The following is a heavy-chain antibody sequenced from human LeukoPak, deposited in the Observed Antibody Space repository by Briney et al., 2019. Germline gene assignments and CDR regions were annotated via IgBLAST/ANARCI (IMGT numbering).Heavy chain of an antibody. D-gene: IGHD2-2*01. J-gene: IGHJ4*02. CDR1: GGSISSGSYY. Sequence: SETLSLTCAVYGGSISSGSYYWSWIRQPAGKGLEWIGRIYTSGSTNYNPSLKSRVTISVDTSKNQFSLKLSSVTAADTAAYYCAREPEAHSSTSCYLDYWGQGTLVTVSS. V-gene: IGHV4-61*02. CDR2: IYTSGST. CDR3: AREPEAHSSTSCYLDY.